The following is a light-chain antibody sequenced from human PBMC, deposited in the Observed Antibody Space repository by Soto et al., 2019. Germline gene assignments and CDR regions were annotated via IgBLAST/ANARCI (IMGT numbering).Light chain of an antibody. Sequence: QAVLTQPPSVSAAPGQNVTISCSGSSSNVGNNYVSWYQQIPQTAPKLLIYDNDKRPSGIPDRFSGSTSGTSATLGITGVQTGDEADYFCVTWDSSQSVIVVFGGGTKLTVL. J-gene: IGLJ2*01. CDR2: DND. V-gene: IGLV1-51*01. CDR1: SSNVGNNY. CDR3: VTWDSSQSVIVV.